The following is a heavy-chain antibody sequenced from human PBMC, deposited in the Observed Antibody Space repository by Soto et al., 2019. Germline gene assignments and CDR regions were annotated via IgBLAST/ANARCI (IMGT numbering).Heavy chain of an antibody. J-gene: IGHJ4*02. Sequence: LAELSRNWLRQSPAKENEWMGGFDPEDGETIYAQKFQGRVTMTEDTSTDTAYMELSSLRSEDTAVYYCATDGHRDLLSYRGQGTL. CDR1: LAELS. CDR2: FDPEDGET. CDR3: ATDGHRDLLSY. V-gene: IGHV1-24*01.